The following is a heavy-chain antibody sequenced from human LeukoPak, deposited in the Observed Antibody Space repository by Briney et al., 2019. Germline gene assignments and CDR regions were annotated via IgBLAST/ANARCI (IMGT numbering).Heavy chain of an antibody. CDR2: IYTSGST. V-gene: IGHV4-4*07. J-gene: IGHJ5*02. D-gene: IGHD3-3*01. CDR3: ARDLYYDFWSGYPRGFDR. CDR1: GGSISSYY. Sequence: PSETLSLTCTVSGGSISSYYWSWIRQPAGKGLEWIGRIYTSGSTNYNPSLKSRVTISVDTSKNQFSLKLSSVTAADTAVYYCARDLYYDFWSGYPRGFDRWGQGTLVTVSS.